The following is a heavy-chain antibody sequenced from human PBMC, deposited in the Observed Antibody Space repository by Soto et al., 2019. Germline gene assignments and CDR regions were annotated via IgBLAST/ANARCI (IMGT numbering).Heavy chain of an antibody. CDR2: ISYDGSNN. D-gene: IGHD6-13*01. CDR1: GFTFSSYG. CDR3: ANDLAIAAAGFYYYGMDV. Sequence: GGSLRLSCAASGFTFSSYGMHWVRQAPGKGLEWVAVISYDGSNNYYADSVKGRFTISRDNSKNTLYLQMNSLGAEDTAVYCCANDLAIAAAGFYYYGMDVWGQGTTVTVSS. J-gene: IGHJ6*02. V-gene: IGHV3-30*18.